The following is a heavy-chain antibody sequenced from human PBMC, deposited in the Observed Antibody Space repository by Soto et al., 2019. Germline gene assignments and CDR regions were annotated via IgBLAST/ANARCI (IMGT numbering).Heavy chain of an antibody. D-gene: IGHD3-3*01. CDR3: AKGRAITVYGVDILFDY. J-gene: IGHJ4*01. CDR1: GFTFSSYA. Sequence: EVQLLESGGGSVQPGGSLKLSCAASGFTFSSYAMTWVRQAPGKGLEWVSGIVGSGGTTDYADSVKGRFTISRDNSKNVLYLQMNSLSADDAAVYFCAKGRAITVYGVDILFDYWGLGTLVTVSS. CDR2: IVGSGGTT. V-gene: IGHV3-23*01.